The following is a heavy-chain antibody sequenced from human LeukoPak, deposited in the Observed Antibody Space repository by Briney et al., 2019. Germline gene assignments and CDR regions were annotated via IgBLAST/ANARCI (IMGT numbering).Heavy chain of an antibody. Sequence: GGSLRLSCAASGFTFSSYAMSWVRQAPGKGLEWVGRIKSKTDGGTTDYAAPVKGRFTISRDGSKNTLYLQMNSLKTEDTAVYYCTTAHWDYYDSSGYYYPTWYYYYYGMDVWGQGTTVTVSS. V-gene: IGHV3-15*01. CDR2: IKSKTDGGTT. D-gene: IGHD3-22*01. CDR3: TTAHWDYYDSSGYYYPTWYYYYYGMDV. CDR1: GFTFSSYA. J-gene: IGHJ6*02.